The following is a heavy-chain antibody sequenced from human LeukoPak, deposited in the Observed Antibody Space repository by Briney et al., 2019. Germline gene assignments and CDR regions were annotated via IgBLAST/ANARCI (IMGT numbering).Heavy chain of an antibody. V-gene: IGHV4-39*01. CDR2: IYYDGST. D-gene: IGHD2-15*01. J-gene: IGHJ3*01. CDR3: ARRGDAWEILYSFDV. Sequence: ASETLSLTCTVSGASLARDMYHWGWVRQSPGNGLEWLGTIYYDGSTFYSPSFKSRVTISINASKKQLSLNLASVTAADTAVYYCARRGDAWEILYSFDVWGQGTAVIVSS. CDR1: GASLARDMYH.